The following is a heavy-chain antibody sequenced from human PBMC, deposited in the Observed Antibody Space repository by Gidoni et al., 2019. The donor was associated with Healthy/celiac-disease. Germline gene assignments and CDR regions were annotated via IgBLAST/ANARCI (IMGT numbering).Heavy chain of an antibody. CDR2: INPNSGGT. Sequence: QVQLVQSGAEVKKPGASVKVSCKASGYTFTGSYIHWVRQAPGQGLEWMGWINPNSGGTNYAQKFQGWVTMTRDTSISTAYMELSRLRSDDTAVYYCARGEAARPRAYYNYYYMDVWGKGTTVTVSS. CDR1: GYTFTGSY. J-gene: IGHJ6*03. CDR3: ARGEAARPRAYYNYYYMDV. V-gene: IGHV1-2*04. D-gene: IGHD6-6*01.